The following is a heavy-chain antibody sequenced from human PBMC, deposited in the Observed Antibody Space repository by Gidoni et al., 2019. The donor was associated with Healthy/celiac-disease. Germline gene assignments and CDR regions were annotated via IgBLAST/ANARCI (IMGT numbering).Heavy chain of an antibody. D-gene: IGHD6-19*01. J-gene: IGHJ4*02. Sequence: EVQLLESGGGLVQPGGSLRLSCAASGFTFSSHAMSWVRQAPGKGLEWVSAISGSGGSTYYADSVKGRFTISRDNSKNSLYLQMNSLRAEDTAVYYCAKGGTGYSSGWYGIDYWGQGTLVTVSS. V-gene: IGHV3-23*01. CDR3: AKGGTGYSSGWYGIDY. CDR2: ISGSGGST. CDR1: GFTFSSHA.